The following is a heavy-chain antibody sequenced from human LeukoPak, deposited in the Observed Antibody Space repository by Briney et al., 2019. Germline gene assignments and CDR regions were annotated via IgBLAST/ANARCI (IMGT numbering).Heavy chain of an antibody. V-gene: IGHV3-23*01. D-gene: IGHD2-21*02. CDR2: ISGSGGST. J-gene: IGHJ4*02. Sequence: PGGSLRLSCAASGFTFSSYAMSWVRQAPGKGLEWVSAISGSGGSTYYADSVKGRFTISRDNSKNTLYLQMNSLRAEDTAVYYCAKDPSYCGGDCYFGFDYWGQGTQVTVSS. CDR1: GFTFSSYA. CDR3: AKDPSYCGGDCYFGFDY.